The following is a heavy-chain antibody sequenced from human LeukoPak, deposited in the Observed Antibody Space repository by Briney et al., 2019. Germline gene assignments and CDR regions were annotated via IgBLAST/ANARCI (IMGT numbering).Heavy chain of an antibody. V-gene: IGHV3-11*03. D-gene: IGHD1-26*01. CDR2: ISSSNIYT. CDR3: ARSRSYYPADY. J-gene: IGHJ4*02. CDR1: GFTFSDYY. Sequence: GGSLRLSCAASGFTFSDYYMSWIRQAAGKGLEWVSYISSSNIYTNYAGSVKGRFTNSRDDAKNSLYLQMNSLRAEDTAVYYCARSRSYYPADYWGQRTPVTVSS.